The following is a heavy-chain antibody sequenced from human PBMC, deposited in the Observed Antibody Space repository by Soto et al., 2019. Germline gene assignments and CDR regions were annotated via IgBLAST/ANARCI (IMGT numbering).Heavy chain of an antibody. V-gene: IGHV3-23*01. D-gene: IGHD5-18*01. CDR1: GFTFSSYA. J-gene: IGHJ4*02. CDR3: AKWEQYSYGQIFDY. Sequence: PGGSRRLSCVASGFTFSSYAMSWVRQAPGKGLEWVSAISGSGGSTYYADSVKGRFTISRDNSKNTLYLQMNSLRAEDTAVYYCAKWEQYSYGQIFDYWGQGTLVTVSS. CDR2: ISGSGGST.